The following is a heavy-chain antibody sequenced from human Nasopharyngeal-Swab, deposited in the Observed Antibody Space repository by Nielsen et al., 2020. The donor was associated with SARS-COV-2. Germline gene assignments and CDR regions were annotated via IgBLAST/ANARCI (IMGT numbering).Heavy chain of an antibody. CDR2: VKSDGSSP. D-gene: IGHD1-26*01. CDR1: GFTFSSYW. J-gene: IGHJ4*02. Sequence: GESLKISCAASGFTFSSYWMHWVRQAPGKGLVWVSRVKSDGSSPGYADSVKGRFTISRDNAKNSLYLQMNSLRAEDTALYYCAKLGSGSYPFDYWGQGTLVTVSS. V-gene: IGHV3-74*01. CDR3: AKLGSGSYPFDY.